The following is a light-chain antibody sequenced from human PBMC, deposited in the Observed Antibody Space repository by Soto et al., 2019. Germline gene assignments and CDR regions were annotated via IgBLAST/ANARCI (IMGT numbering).Light chain of an antibody. J-gene: IGLJ2*01. V-gene: IGLV1-40*01. CDR3: QTADTSRSVV. CDR1: SSNIGAGYG. CDR2: QNN. Sequence: QSVLTQPPSVSGAPGQRVTISCTGSSSNIGAGYGVHWYQQLPGAAPKLLIFQNNIRPSGVPDRFSGSQSDTSASLTITGVQPEDEAQYYCQTADTSRSVVFGGGTKLTVL.